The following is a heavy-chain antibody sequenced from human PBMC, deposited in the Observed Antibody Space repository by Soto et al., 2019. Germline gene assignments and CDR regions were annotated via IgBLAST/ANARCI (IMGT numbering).Heavy chain of an antibody. J-gene: IGHJ5*02. D-gene: IGHD6-13*01. CDR1: GFTFTTYA. V-gene: IGHV3-23*01. CDR2: ISGSGGST. CDR3: AKDVRVSSWSHNWFDP. Sequence: GGSLRLSCAASGFTFTTYAMNWVRQAPGKGLEWVSGISGSGGSTYYADSVKGRFTISRDNSKNTLYLQMNGLRAEDTAVYFCAKDVRVSSWSHNWFDPWGQGTRVTVSS.